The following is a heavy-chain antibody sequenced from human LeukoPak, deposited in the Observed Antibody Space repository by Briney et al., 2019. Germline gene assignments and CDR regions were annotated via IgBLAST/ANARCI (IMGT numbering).Heavy chain of an antibody. CDR1: GGSISSYY. CDR3: ARALAVAVKYYYGMDV. Sequence: PSETLSLTCTVSGGSISSYYWSWIRQPPGKGLEWIGHIYYSGSTHYNPSLKSRVTISVDTSKNQFSLKLSSVTAADTAVYYCARALAVAVKYYYGMDVWGQGTTVTVSS. V-gene: IGHV4-59*08. CDR2: IYYSGST. D-gene: IGHD6-19*01. J-gene: IGHJ6*02.